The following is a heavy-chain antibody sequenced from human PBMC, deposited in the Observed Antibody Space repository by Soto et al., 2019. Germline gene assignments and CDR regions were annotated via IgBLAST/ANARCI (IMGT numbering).Heavy chain of an antibody. D-gene: IGHD2-15*01. CDR2: FDPEDGET. V-gene: IGHV1-24*01. Sequence: QVQLVQSGAEVKKPGASVKVSCKVSGYTLTELSMHWVRQAPGKGLEWMGGFDPEDGETIYAQKFQGRVTMTEDTSTDTAYMELSSLRSEDTAVDYCATLGYCSGGSCYVSPLWGQGTLVTVSS. CDR3: ATLGYCSGGSCYVSPL. J-gene: IGHJ4*02. CDR1: GYTLTELS.